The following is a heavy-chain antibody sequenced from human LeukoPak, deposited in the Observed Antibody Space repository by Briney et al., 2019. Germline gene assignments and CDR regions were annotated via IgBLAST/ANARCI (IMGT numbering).Heavy chain of an antibody. CDR2: INPNSGGT. V-gene: IGHV1-2*02. CDR1: GYTFTGYY. CDR3: ARAKLDIVVVPAAMRYYYYYYMYV. J-gene: IGHJ6*03. D-gene: IGHD2-2*01. Sequence: ASVKVSCKASGYTFTGYYMHWVRQAPGRGLEWMGWINPNSGGTNYAQKFQGRVTMTRDTSISTAYMELSRLRSDDTAVYYCARAKLDIVVVPAAMRYYYYYYMYVWGKGTTVTVSS.